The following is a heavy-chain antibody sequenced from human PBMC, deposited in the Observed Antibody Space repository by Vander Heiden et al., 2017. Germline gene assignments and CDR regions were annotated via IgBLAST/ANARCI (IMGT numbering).Heavy chain of an antibody. CDR3: AKDVGGYSYGEGGFDY. CDR1: GFPFSSYA. J-gene: IGHJ4*02. CDR2: ISAIGRST. D-gene: IGHD5-18*01. Sequence: EVQLLESGGGLVQPGGSLRLSCAASGFPFSSYAMGWVRQAPGKGLEWVSAISAIGRSTYYADSVKGRFTISRDNSKNTLYLQMNSLRAEDTAVYYCAKDVGGYSYGEGGFDYWGQGTLVTVSS. V-gene: IGHV3-23*01.